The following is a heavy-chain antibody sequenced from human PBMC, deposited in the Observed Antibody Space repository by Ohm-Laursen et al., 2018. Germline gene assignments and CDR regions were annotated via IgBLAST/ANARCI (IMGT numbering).Heavy chain of an antibody. CDR1: GYTFTSYG. D-gene: IGHD2-21*02. CDR2: NSTYNGNT. Sequence: ASVKVSCKASGYTFTSYGISWVRQAPGQGLEWMGWNSTYNGNTNYAQKLQGRVTMTTDTSTSTAYMELWSLRSDDTAVYYCARENCSGDCYLDYWGQGTLVTVSS. J-gene: IGHJ4*02. CDR3: ARENCSGDCYLDY. V-gene: IGHV1-18*01.